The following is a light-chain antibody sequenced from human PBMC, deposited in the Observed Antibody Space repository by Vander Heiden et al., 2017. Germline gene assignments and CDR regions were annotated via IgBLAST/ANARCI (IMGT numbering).Light chain of an antibody. CDR1: EAIRKY. CDR2: GAS. CDR3: QQSVSPPWS. Sequence: DIQVTQSPSSLSASVGDRVTISCRTSEAIRKYLNWYQHKPGQAPKLLVFGASALKSGVPSRFSGAESGTDFTLTISKLQLEDFATYYCQQSVSPPWSFGQGTKVEI. V-gene: IGKV1-39*01. J-gene: IGKJ1*01.